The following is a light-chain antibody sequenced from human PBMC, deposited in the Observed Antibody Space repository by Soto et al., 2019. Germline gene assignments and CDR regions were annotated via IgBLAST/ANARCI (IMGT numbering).Light chain of an antibody. CDR3: LQYYAYPRT. Sequence: DIQMTQSPSSLSASVGDRVTITCWASQGITNHLSWFQQKPGKAPKALIYGASSLQSGVPSKFRGSGSGTDFTLTINSLQPEDFATYYCLQYYAYPRTFGQGTKVEIK. CDR2: GAS. J-gene: IGKJ2*02. V-gene: IGKV1-16*02. CDR1: QGITNH.